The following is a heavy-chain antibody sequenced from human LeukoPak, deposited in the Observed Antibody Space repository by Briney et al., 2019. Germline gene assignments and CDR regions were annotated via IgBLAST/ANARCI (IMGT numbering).Heavy chain of an antibody. Sequence: GGSLRLSCAASGFTFSSYAMSWVRQAPGKGLEWVSAISGSGGSTYYADSVKGRFTISRDNSKNTLYLQMNSPRAEDTAVYYCAKGGYSGYGRVLFLDCWGQGTLVTVSS. J-gene: IGHJ4*02. CDR2: ISGSGGST. CDR1: GFTFSSYA. V-gene: IGHV3-23*01. D-gene: IGHD5-12*01. CDR3: AKGGYSGYGRVLFLDC.